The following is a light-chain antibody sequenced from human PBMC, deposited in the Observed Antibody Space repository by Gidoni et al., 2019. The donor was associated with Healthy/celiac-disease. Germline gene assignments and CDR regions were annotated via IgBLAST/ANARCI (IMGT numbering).Light chain of an antibody. CDR3: QQRSNWPPWT. CDR1: KSVSSY. CDR2: DAS. J-gene: IGKJ1*01. V-gene: IGKV3-11*01. Sequence: EIVLTQSQATLSLSPGESATLSCRASKSVSSYLAWYQQKPGQAPRLLIYDASNSATGIPARFSGSRSATDFTLTISSLEPEDFAVYYCQQRSNWPPWTFGQGTKVEIK.